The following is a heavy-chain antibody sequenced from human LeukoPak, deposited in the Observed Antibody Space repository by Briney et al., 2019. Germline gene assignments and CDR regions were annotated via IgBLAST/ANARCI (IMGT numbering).Heavy chain of an antibody. CDR1: GYTLTELS. V-gene: IGHV1-24*01. Sequence: ASVKVSCKVSGYTLTELSMHWVRQAPGKGLEWMGGFDPEDGETIYAQKFQGRVTMTEDTSTDTAYMELSSLRSEDTAVYYCATIKGFADRSGYYYYYYYGMDVWGQGTTVTVSS. CDR2: FDPEDGET. CDR3: ATIKGFADRSGYYYYYYYGMDV. D-gene: IGHD3-22*01. J-gene: IGHJ6*02.